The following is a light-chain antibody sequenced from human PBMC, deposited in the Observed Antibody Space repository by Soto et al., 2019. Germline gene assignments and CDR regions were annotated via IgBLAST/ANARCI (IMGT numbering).Light chain of an antibody. CDR1: SSNIGAGYD. V-gene: IGLV1-40*01. J-gene: IGLJ2*01. Sequence: QLVLTQPPSVSGAPGQRVTISCTGSSSNIGAGYDVHWYQLFPGTAPKLIIYGNNNRPSGVPDRFSGSKSGTSASLVITGLQAEDEADYYCQSYDSSLRVVVFGGGTKVTVL. CDR3: QSYDSSLRVVV. CDR2: GNN.